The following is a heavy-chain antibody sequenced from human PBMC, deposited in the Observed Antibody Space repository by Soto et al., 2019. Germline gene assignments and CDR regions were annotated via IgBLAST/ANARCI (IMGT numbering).Heavy chain of an antibody. V-gene: IGHV4-39*01. CDR1: GGSISSSSYY. CDR3: ARHTPAISISDH. Sequence: SETLSLTCTVSGGSISSSSYYWGWIRQPPGKGLEWIGSIYYSGSTYYNPSLKSRVTISVDTSKNQFSLKLSSVTAADTVVYYCARHTPAISISDHWGQGTLVTVS. CDR2: IYYSGST. D-gene: IGHD2-15*01. J-gene: IGHJ4*02.